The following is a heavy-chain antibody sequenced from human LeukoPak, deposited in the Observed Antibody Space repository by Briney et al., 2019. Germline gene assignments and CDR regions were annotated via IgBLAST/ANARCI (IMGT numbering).Heavy chain of an antibody. CDR1: GGSFGGYY. J-gene: IGHJ4*02. CDR2: INHSGST. CDR3: ARGYCSSTSCYLYY. V-gene: IGHV4-34*01. D-gene: IGHD2-2*01. Sequence: SENLSFNCAVYGGSFGGYYWSWIRQPPGKGLEWIGEINHSGSTNYHPSLKSRVTISVDTSKRQFSLKLSAVTAADTAVYYCARGYCSSTSCYLYYWGQGTLVTVSS.